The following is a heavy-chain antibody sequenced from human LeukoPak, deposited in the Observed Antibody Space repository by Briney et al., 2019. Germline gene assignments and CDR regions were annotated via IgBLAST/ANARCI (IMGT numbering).Heavy chain of an antibody. CDR2: NNPNTGGT. D-gene: IGHD3-22*01. V-gene: IGHV1-2*02. CDR1: GYTFTGYY. CDR3: ARAPMIVVVFPPRLDF. Sequence: ASVKVSCKTSGYTFTGYYMHWVRQAPGQGLEWMGWNNPNTGGTNYAQKFQGRVTMTSDTSISTAYMELSSLKSDDTAMYYCARAPMIVVVFPPRLDFWGQGTLVTVSS. J-gene: IGHJ4*02.